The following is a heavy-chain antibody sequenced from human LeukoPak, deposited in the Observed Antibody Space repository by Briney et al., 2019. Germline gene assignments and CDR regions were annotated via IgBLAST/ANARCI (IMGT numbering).Heavy chain of an antibody. CDR1: GGSISSYY. D-gene: IGHD3-3*01. CDR2: IYTSGST. Sequence: TSETLSLTCTVSGGSISSYYWSWIRQPAGKGLEWIGRIYTSGSTNYNPSLKSRVTMSVDTSKNQFSLKLSSVTAADTAVYYCARDFGRFLEWLLYGVPVVDWFDPWGQGTLVTVSS. CDR3: ARDFGRFLEWLLYGVPVVDWFDP. V-gene: IGHV4-4*07. J-gene: IGHJ5*02.